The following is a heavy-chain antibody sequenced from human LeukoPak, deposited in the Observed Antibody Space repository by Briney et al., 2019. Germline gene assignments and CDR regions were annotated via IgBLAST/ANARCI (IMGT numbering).Heavy chain of an antibody. CDR2: IYYSGT. D-gene: IGHD6-19*01. V-gene: IGHV4-39*01. Sequence: PSETLSLTCTVSGGSMSSSSYYWGWIRQPPGKGLEWIGNIYYSGTYYNPSLKSRVTIFIDTSKNQFSLKLSSVTVADTAVYYCASLAVAGLSEGYWGQGTLVTVSS. CDR3: ASLAVAGLSEGY. CDR1: GGSMSSSSYY. J-gene: IGHJ4*02.